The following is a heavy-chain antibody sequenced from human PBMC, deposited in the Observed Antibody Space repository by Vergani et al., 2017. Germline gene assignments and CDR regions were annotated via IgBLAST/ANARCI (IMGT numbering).Heavy chain of an antibody. CDR2: IYYSGST. CDR3: ARDSGRYRAVWYFDL. CDR1: GGSISSYY. V-gene: IGHV4-59*01. D-gene: IGHD3-10*01. J-gene: IGHJ2*01. Sequence: QVQLQESGPGLVKPSETLSLTCTVSGGSISSYYWSWIRQPPGKGLEWIGYIYYSGSTNYNPSLKSRVTISVDTSKNQFSLKLSSVTAADTAVYYCARDSGRYRAVWYFDLWGRGTLVTVSS.